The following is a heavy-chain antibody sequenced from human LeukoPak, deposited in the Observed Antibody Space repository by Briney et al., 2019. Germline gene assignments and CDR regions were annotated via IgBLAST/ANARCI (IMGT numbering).Heavy chain of an antibody. V-gene: IGHV1-2*02. D-gene: IGHD3-10*01. CDR2: INPNSGGT. Sequence: ASVKVSCKASGYTFTGYYMHWLEQAPGQGFDWLGWINPNSGGTNYAQKFQGRVTMTRDTSISTAYMELSRLRSDDTAVYYCATDELWFGELLYGRQIWGQGTLVTVSS. CDR1: GYTFTGYY. J-gene: IGHJ4*02. CDR3: ATDELWFGELLYGRQI.